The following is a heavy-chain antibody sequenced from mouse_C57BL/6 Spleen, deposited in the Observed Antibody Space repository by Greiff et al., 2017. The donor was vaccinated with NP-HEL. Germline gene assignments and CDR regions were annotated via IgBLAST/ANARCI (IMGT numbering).Heavy chain of an antibody. CDR1: GYAFSSYW. CDR3: AREGAQATYCDY. CDR2: IYPGDGDT. D-gene: IGHD3-2*02. J-gene: IGHJ2*01. Sequence: VQLQQSGAELVKPGASVKISCKASGYAFSSYWMNWVKQRPGKGLEWIGQIYPGDGDTNYNGKFKGKATLTADKSSSTAYMQLSSLTSEDSAVYFCAREGAQATYCDYWGQGTTLTVSS. V-gene: IGHV1-80*01.